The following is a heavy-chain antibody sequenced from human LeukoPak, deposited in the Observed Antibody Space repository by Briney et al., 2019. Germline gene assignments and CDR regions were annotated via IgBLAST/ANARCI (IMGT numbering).Heavy chain of an antibody. CDR1: GYTFTAYY. J-gene: IGHJ4*02. V-gene: IGHV1-2*02. CDR2: IDPNSGGA. Sequence: ASVKVSCKASGYTFTAYYMHWVRQAPGQGLEWMGWIDPNSGGANYAQKFQGRVTMTRATSISTAYMDLNSLLSDDTAVYYCARDRSPAPGRSYGRGHFDYWGQGTLVTVSS. CDR3: ARDRSPAPGRSYGRGHFDY. D-gene: IGHD5-18*01.